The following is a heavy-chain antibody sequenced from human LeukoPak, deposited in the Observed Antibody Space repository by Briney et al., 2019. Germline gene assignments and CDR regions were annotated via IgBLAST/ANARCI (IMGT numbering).Heavy chain of an antibody. CDR1: GFTFSSYW. CDR2: IKQDGSEK. V-gene: IGHV3-7*01. CDR3: ARVGYSSGWLALGLAYYMDV. D-gene: IGHD6-19*01. J-gene: IGHJ6*03. Sequence: GGSLRLSCAASGFTFSSYWMSWVRQAPGKGLEWVANIKQDGSEKYYVDSVKGRFTISRDNAKNSLYLQMNSLRAEDTAVYYCARVGYSSGWLALGLAYYMDVWGKGTTVTISS.